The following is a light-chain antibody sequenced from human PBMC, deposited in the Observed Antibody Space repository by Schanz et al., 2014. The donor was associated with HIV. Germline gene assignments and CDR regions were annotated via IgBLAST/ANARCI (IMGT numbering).Light chain of an antibody. CDR1: RSNIGTGFD. J-gene: IGLJ1*01. CDR3: QSYDSSLGYV. Sequence: QSVLTQPPSVSGAPGQRVTISCTGTRSNIGTGFDVHWYQLLPGTAPKVLIFANTHRPSGVPDRFSGSKSGTSASLAIAGLQVEDEAEYFCQSYDSSLGYVFGTGTKLTVL. V-gene: IGLV1-40*01. CDR2: ANT.